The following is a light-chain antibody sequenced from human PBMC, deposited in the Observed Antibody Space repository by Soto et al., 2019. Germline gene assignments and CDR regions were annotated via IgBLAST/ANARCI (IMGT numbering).Light chain of an antibody. CDR1: QGISSR. CDR2: DAS. V-gene: IGKV1-12*01. J-gene: IGKJ2*01. Sequence: DIQMTQSPSSVSASVGDRVTITCRASQGISSRLAWYQQKPGKAPKFLMYDASTLPGAAPSRFSGGGSGTDFTLTISSLQPEDFATYYCQRANSFPPTFGQGTKLEIK. CDR3: QRANSFPPT.